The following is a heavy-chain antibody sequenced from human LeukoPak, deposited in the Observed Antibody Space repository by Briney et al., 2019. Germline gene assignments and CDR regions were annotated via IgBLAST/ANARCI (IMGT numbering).Heavy chain of an antibody. CDR2: INHSGST. Sequence: GSLRLSCAASGFTFSYYSMNWVRQPPGKGLEWIGEINHSGSTNYNPSLKSRVTISVDTSKNQFSLKLSSVTAADTAVYYCARGLAYYDFWSGYSEDWGQGTLVTVSS. J-gene: IGHJ4*02. CDR3: ARGLAYYDFWSGYSED. CDR1: GFTFSYYS. V-gene: IGHV4-34*01. D-gene: IGHD3-3*01.